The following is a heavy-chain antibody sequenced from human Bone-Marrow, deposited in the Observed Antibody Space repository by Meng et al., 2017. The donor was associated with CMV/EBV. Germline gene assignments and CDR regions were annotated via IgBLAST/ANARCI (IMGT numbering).Heavy chain of an antibody. J-gene: IGHJ4*02. V-gene: IGHV3-21*01. CDR3: AKAGIAVAGTFDY. CDR1: GFTFSNYS. Sequence: GGSLRLSCAASGFTFSNYSMNWVRQAPGKGLEWVSSISSSSSYIYYADSVKGRFTISRDNAKNSLYLQMNSLRAEDTAVYYCAKAGIAVAGTFDYCGQGTLVAASS. CDR2: ISSSSSYI. D-gene: IGHD6-19*01.